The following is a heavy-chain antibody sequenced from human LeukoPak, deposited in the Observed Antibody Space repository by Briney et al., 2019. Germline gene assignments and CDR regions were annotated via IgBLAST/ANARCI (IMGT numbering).Heavy chain of an antibody. CDR2: IYDSGST. V-gene: IGHV4-39*01. CDR1: GGSIRSSYYY. D-gene: IGHD6-19*01. Sequence: SETLSLTCTVSGGSIRSSYYYWGWIRQPPGEGLEWIGSIYDSGSTYYNPSLKSRVTISVDTSKDQFSLKLNSVTAADTAVYYCARGTVAGKAPFWGQGTLVTVSS. J-gene: IGHJ4*02. CDR3: ARGTVAGKAPF.